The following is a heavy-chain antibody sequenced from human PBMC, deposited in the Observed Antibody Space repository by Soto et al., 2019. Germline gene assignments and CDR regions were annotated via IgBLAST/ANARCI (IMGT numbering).Heavy chain of an antibody. J-gene: IGHJ5*02. D-gene: IGHD2-21*02. CDR3: ARGAYCGGDCYSGSWFDP. CDR2: MNPNSGNT. Sequence: GASVKVSCKASGYTFTSYDINWVRQATGQGLEWMGWMNPNSGNTGYAQKFQGRVTMTRDTSISTAYMELRSLRSDDTAVYYCARGAYCGGDCYSGSWFDPWGQGALVTVSS. CDR1: GYTFTSYD. V-gene: IGHV1-8*01.